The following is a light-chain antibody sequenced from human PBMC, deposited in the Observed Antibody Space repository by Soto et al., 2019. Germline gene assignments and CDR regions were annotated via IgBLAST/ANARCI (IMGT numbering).Light chain of an antibody. CDR2: AAS. V-gene: IGKV1-39*01. CDR3: QQSYSTLWT. J-gene: IGKJ1*01. CDR1: QSISSS. Sequence: DIQMTQSPSSLSASVGDRVTITCRASQSISSSLNWYQHKPGKVPKVLIYAASTLQSGVPSRFTGSGSGTDFTLTISSLQPEYFATYYCQQSYSTLWTFGQGTKVDIK.